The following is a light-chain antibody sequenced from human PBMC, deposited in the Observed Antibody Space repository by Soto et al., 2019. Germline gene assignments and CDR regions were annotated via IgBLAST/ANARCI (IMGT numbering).Light chain of an antibody. CDR3: QQYNSYSWT. CDR1: QGIRSY. J-gene: IGKJ1*01. CDR2: AAS. V-gene: IGKV1-9*01. Sequence: DIQLTQSPSFLSASVGDRVTITCRASQGIRSYLAWYQQKPGKAPNLLIYAASTLQSGVPSRFSGSGSGTEFTLILSSLQPDDFATYYCQQYNSYSWTFGQGTKVDIK.